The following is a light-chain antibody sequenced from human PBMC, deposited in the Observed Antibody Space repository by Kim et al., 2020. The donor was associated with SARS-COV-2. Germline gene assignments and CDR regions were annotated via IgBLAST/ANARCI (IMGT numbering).Light chain of an antibody. Sequence: SLSPGERATLSCRVSQSVSSYLAWYQQKPGQAPRLLIYDASNRATGIPARFSGSGSGTDFTLTISSLEPEDFAVYYCQQRSNWITFGQGTRLEIK. CDR2: DAS. CDR1: QSVSSY. J-gene: IGKJ5*01. CDR3: QQRSNWIT. V-gene: IGKV3-11*01.